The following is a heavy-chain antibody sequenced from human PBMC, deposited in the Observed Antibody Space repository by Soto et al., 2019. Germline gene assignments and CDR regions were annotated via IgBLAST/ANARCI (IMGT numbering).Heavy chain of an antibody. Sequence: SETLSLTCTVSGDSIRTYYWSWIRQPAGKGLEWIGRIYSSGSTNYNPSLKSRVTMSVDTSKNQFSLKLSSVTAADTAVYYCARGGDSSGYYYPSDYWGQGTLVTVSS. V-gene: IGHV4-4*07. CDR2: IYSSGST. J-gene: IGHJ4*02. CDR3: ARGGDSSGYYYPSDY. CDR1: GDSIRTYY. D-gene: IGHD3-22*01.